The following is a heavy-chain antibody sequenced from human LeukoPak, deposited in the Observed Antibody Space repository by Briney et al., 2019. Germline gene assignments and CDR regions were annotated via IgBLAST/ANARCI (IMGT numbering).Heavy chain of an antibody. CDR3: VGTIASRGSEY. J-gene: IGHJ4*02. CDR1: GFTFTNYW. V-gene: IGHV3-74*01. Sequence: GGSLRLSCAASGFTFTNYWMHWVRQAPGMGLVWVSRLPPDELGIIYADSVKGRFTVSRDNAKNTVYLQMNNLRVDDTAMYYCVGTIASRGSEYWGQGALVTVPS. CDR2: LPPDELGI. D-gene: IGHD6-6*01.